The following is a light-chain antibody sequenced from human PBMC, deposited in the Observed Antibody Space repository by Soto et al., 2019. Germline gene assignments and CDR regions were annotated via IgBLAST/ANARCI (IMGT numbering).Light chain of an antibody. V-gene: IGKV3-11*01. CDR1: QSVSSY. J-gene: IGKJ3*01. CDR3: QQRSNLNT. CDR2: DAS. Sequence: EIVLTQSPATLSLSPGERDTLSCRASQSVSSYLAWYQQKPGQAPRLLIYDASNRATGIPARFSGSGSGTDFTLTISSLEPEDFAVYYCQQRSNLNTFGPGTKVDIK.